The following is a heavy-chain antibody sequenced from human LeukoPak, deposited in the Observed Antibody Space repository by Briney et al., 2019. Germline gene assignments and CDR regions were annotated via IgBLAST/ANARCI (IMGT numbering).Heavy chain of an antibody. D-gene: IGHD5-18*01. CDR2: IIPIFATP. Sequence: SVKVSCKASGGTFSRYAINWVRQAPGQGLEWMGGIIPIFATPNYAQKFQGRVTITADESTSTAYMELSSLRSEDTAVYYCARKTNTAMANYYHGMDVWGQGTTVTVSS. CDR1: GGTFSRYA. V-gene: IGHV1-69*13. CDR3: ARKTNTAMANYYHGMDV. J-gene: IGHJ6*02.